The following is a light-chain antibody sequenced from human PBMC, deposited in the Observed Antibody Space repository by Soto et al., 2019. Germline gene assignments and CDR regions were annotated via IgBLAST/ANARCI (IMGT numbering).Light chain of an antibody. CDR3: QQYNSYPT. V-gene: IGKV1-5*01. CDR1: QSIRTW. Sequence: DIQMTQSPSTLSASVGDRVTITCRASQSIRTWLAWYQQKPGKAPNLLIYDASSLESGVPSRFSGSGSGTEFTLTISSLQPDDFATYYCQQYNSYPTFGQGTKVEIK. CDR2: DAS. J-gene: IGKJ1*01.